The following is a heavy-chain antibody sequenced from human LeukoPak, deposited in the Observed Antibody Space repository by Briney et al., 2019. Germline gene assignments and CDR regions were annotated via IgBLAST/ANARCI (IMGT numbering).Heavy chain of an antibody. V-gene: IGHV3-21*01. D-gene: IGHD1-7*01. CDR3: ARDHGVTGTTYDY. J-gene: IGHJ4*02. CDR2: ISSSSSSI. Sequence: PGGSLRLSCAASGFTFSSYSMNWGRQAPGKGLEWVSSISSSSSSIYYADSVKGRFTISRDNDKNSLYLQMNSLRAEDTAVYYCARDHGVTGTTYDYWGQGTLVTVSS. CDR1: GFTFSSYS.